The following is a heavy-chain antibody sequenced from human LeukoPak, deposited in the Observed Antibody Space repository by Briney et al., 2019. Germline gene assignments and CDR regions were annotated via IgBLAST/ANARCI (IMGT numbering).Heavy chain of an antibody. CDR2: ISYDGSIR. CDR1: EFSFSNFA. V-gene: IGHV3-30-3*01. D-gene: IGHD1-1*01. Sequence: GGSLRLSCAASEFSFSNFAMYWVRQAPGKGLEWLAVISYDGSIRYYADSVKGRFTVSRDNSNNTVHLQMNSLRPDDSALYYCAREDNPLWFDPWGQGTLVTVSS. CDR3: AREDNPLWFDP. J-gene: IGHJ5*02.